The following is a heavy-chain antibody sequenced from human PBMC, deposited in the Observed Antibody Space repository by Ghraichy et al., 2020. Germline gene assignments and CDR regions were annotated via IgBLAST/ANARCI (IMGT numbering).Heavy chain of an antibody. CDR1: GFTFSSYN. CDR2: ITGYNGNT. V-gene: IGHV1-18*01. D-gene: IGHD4-23*01. J-gene: IGHJ4*02. CDR3: AREKGGNSPFDY. Sequence: ASVKVSCRTSGFTFSSYNINWVRQAPGQGLEWMGWITGYNGNTNYAQNLQDRVTMTTDTSTNTAYMELRSLRFDDTAMYYCAREKGGNSPFDYWGQRTLVTVSS.